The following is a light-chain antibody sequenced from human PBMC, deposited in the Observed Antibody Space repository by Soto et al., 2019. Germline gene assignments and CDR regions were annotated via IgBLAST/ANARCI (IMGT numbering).Light chain of an antibody. CDR2: ECS. CDR3: CSYAGSSTLYG. V-gene: IGLV2-23*01. J-gene: IGLJ1*01. CDR1: SSDVGSYNL. Sequence: QSALTQPASVSGSPGQSITISCTGTSSDVGSYNLVSWYQQHPGKAPKLMIYECSKRPSGVSNRFSGSKSGNTASLTISGLQAEDEADYYCCSYAGSSTLYGFGTGTKLTVL.